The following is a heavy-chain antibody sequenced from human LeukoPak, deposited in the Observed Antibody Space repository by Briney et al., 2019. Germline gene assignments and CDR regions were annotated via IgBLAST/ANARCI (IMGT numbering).Heavy chain of an antibody. J-gene: IGHJ4*02. V-gene: IGHV3-9*01. Sequence: PGGSLRLSCAASGFTFDDYAMHWVRQAPGKGLEWVSGISWNSGSIGYADSVKGRFTISRDNAKNSLYLQMNSLRAEDTALYYCAKDDYFDYWGQGTLVTVSS. CDR1: GFTFDDYA. CDR2: ISWNSGSI. CDR3: AKDDYFDY.